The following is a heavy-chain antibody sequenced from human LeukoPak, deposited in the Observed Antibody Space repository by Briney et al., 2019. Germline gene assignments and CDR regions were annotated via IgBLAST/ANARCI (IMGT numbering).Heavy chain of an antibody. J-gene: IGHJ5*02. Sequence: GGSLRLSCAASGFTFSSYEMNWVRQAPGKGLEWVSYISSSGSTIYYADSVKGRFTISRDNAKNSLYLQMNSLRAEDTAVYYCARGPDCSGGSCYYFNWFDPWGQGTLVTVSS. CDR2: ISSSGSTI. V-gene: IGHV3-48*03. CDR1: GFTFSSYE. D-gene: IGHD2-15*01. CDR3: ARGPDCSGGSCYYFNWFDP.